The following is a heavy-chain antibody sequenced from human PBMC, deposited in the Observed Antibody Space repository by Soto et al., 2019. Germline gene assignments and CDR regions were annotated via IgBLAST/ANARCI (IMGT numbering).Heavy chain of an antibody. CDR3: AGGLSFFFFYDSSGYSFRFTVFDI. J-gene: IGHJ3*02. D-gene: IGHD3-22*01. CDR2: IIPIFGTA. Sequence: SVKVSCKASGGTFSSYAISWVRQAPGQGLEWMGGIIPIFGTANYAQKFQGRVTITADESTSTAYMELSSLRSEDTAVYYCAGGLSFFFFYDSSGYSFRFTVFDIGGQGTMVTVS. V-gene: IGHV1-69*13. CDR1: GGTFSSYA.